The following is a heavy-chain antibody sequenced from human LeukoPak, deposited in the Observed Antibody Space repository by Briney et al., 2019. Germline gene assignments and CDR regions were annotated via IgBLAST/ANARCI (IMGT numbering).Heavy chain of an antibody. D-gene: IGHD1-26*01. J-gene: IGHJ4*02. Sequence: PGGSLRLSCAASGFIFSSYWMSWVRQAPGKGLEWVANIKQDGSEKYYVDSVKGRFTISRDNAKNSLYLQMNSLRAEDTAVYYCARKGGGEWELLYYFDYWGQGTLVTVSS. CDR3: ARKGGGEWELLYYFDY. V-gene: IGHV3-7*01. CDR1: GFIFSSYW. CDR2: IKQDGSEK.